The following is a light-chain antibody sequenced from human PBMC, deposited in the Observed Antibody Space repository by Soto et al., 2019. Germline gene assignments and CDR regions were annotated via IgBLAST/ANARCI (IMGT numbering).Light chain of an antibody. CDR1: QSISSW. CDR2: KAS. CDR3: QQYNSSWT. J-gene: IGKJ1*01. V-gene: IGKV1-5*03. Sequence: DIQMTQSPSTLSASVGDIVTITCRASQSISSWLAWYQQKPGKAPKLLIYKASSLESGVPSMFSGSGSGTEFTLTILSLQPDEFASYYCQQYNSSWTFGQGTKVEIK.